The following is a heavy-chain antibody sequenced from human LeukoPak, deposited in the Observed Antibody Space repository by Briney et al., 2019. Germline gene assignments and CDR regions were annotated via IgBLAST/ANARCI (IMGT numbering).Heavy chain of an antibody. V-gene: IGHV3-74*01. CDR1: GFTFSSYW. CDR3: ARGGGSTTVTLDY. CDR2: INSDGSST. Sequence: PGGSLRLSCAASGFTFSSYWMHWVRQAPGRGLVWVSRINSDGSSTSYADSVKGRFTISRDNAKNTLYLQMNSLRAEDTAVYYCARGGGSTTVTLDYWGQGTLVTVSS. D-gene: IGHD4-17*01. J-gene: IGHJ4*02.